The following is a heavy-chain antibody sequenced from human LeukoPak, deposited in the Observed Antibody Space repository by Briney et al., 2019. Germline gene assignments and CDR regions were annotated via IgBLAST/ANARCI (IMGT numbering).Heavy chain of an antibody. J-gene: IGHJ4*02. CDR3: ASVVSSGWYYFDY. Sequence: ASVTVSCKASGYTFRSYGISWVRQAPGQGLEWVGWISTYNGNSNYAQKFQGRVTMTTDTSTSTAYMELRSLRSDDTAVYYCASVVSSGWYYFDYWGQGTLVTVSS. CDR1: GYTFRSYG. V-gene: IGHV1-18*01. CDR2: ISTYNGNS. D-gene: IGHD6-19*01.